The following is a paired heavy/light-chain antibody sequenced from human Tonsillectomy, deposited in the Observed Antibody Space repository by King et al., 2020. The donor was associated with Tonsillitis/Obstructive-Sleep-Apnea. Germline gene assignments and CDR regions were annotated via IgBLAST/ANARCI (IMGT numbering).Heavy chain of an antibody. V-gene: IGHV3-9*01. D-gene: IGHD3-10*01. CDR1: GFTFDDYS. J-gene: IGHJ4*02. CDR2: ISWNSGSK. CDR3: VKDKVHYYGSGSVFNMFDY. Sequence: EVQLVESGGGFVQPGRSLILSCAVSGFTFDDYSMHWVRLAPGKGLEWVSGISWNSGSKAYADSVKGRFTISRDNAKNFLYLQMNSLRAEDTAMYYCVKDKVHYYGSGSVFNMFDYWGQGTLVTVSS.
Light chain of an antibody. CDR3: QQYYSTLLVT. J-gene: IGKJ4*01. CDR1: QSVLYRSNNKNY. Sequence: DIVMTQSPDSLAVSLGERATINCRSSQSVLYRSNNKNYLAWYQQKPGQPPKLLIYWASTRESGVPDRFSGSGSGTDFTLTISSLQAEDVAVYYCQQYYSTLLVTFGGGTKVEIK. CDR2: WAS. V-gene: IGKV4-1*01.